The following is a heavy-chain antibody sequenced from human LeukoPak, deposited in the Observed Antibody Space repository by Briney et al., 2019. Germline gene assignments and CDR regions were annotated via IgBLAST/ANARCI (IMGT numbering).Heavy chain of an antibody. D-gene: IGHD6-19*01. CDR1: GGSIISYY. CDR2: IYYSGGT. CDR3: ARGPYSREH. V-gene: IGHV4-59*08. J-gene: IGHJ4*02. Sequence: SEPLSLTCPVPGGSIISYYWRWIRQPPGKGLEGIGYIYYSGGTNYNPSLKSPGTLSVDPSKNHFSLNLSSVTAADTAAYYCARGPYSREHWLQGTLITVSS.